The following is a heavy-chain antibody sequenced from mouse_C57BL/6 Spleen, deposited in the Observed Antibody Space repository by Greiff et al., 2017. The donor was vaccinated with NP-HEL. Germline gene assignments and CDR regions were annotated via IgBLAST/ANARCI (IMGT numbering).Heavy chain of an antibody. CDR3: ARGDYDYDVRTGVAMDY. CDR2: IYPRSGNT. D-gene: IGHD2-4*01. J-gene: IGHJ4*01. Sequence: VQLQQSGAELARPGASVKLSCKASGYTFTSYGISWVKQRTGQGLEWIGEIYPRSGNTYYNEKFKGKATLTADKSSSTAYMELRSLTSEDSAVYFCARGDYDYDVRTGVAMDYWGQGTSVTVSS. V-gene: IGHV1-81*01. CDR1: GYTFTSYG.